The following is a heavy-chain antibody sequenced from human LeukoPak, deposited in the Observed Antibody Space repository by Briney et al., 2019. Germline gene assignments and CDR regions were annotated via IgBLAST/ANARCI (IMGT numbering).Heavy chain of an antibody. CDR3: ARLNKYCSSTSCYLEGYDYYYMDV. CDR2: IYTSGST. D-gene: IGHD2-2*01. Sequence: SETLSLTCTVSGGSISSYYWSWIRQPAGKGLEWIGRIYTSGSTNYNPSLKSRVTISVDTSKNQFSLKLSSVTAADTAVYYCARLNKYCSSTSCYLEGYDYYYMDVWGKGTTVTVSS. V-gene: IGHV4-4*07. CDR1: GGSISSYY. J-gene: IGHJ6*03.